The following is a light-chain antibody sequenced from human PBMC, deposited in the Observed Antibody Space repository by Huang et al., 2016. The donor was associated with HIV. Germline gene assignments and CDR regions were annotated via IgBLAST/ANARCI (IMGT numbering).Light chain of an antibody. CDR2: AAS. V-gene: IGKV1-39*01. Sequence: DIQMTQSPSSLSASVGDRVTITCRASQRISTYLNWYQQKPGKAPKLLIFAASKLQSGVPSTFSGSGSGTDFTLTISNLQPEDFATYYCQQTYSTAITFGQGTRLEIK. CDR1: QRISTY. J-gene: IGKJ5*01. CDR3: QQTYSTAIT.